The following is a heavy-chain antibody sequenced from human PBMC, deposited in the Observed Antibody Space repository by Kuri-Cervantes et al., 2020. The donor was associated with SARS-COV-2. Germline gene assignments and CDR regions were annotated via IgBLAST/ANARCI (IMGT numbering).Heavy chain of an antibody. CDR2: IKQDGSEK. CDR1: GFTFSSYW. J-gene: IGHJ4*02. D-gene: IGHD3-3*01. CDR3: ARKRNNYDFWSGPIYYFDY. V-gene: IGHV3-7*03. Sequence: GGSLRLSCAASGFTFSSYWMSWVRQAPGKGLEWVANIKQDGSEKYYVDSVKGRFTISRDNAKNSLYLQMNSLRAEDTAVCYCARKRNNYDFWSGPIYYFDYWGQGTLVTVSS.